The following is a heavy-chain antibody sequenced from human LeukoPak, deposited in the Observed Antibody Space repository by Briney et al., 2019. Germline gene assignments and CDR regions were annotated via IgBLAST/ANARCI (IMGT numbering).Heavy chain of an antibody. CDR3: ARGGGIAASGLNWFDP. J-gene: IGHJ5*02. CDR1: GFTFSSYA. Sequence: GGSLRLSCAASGFTFSSYAMHWVRQAPGKGLEGVAVISYDGSNKYYADSVKGRFTISRDNSKNTLYLQMNSLRAEDTAVYYCARGGGIAASGLNWFDPWGQGTLVTVSS. V-gene: IGHV3-30*04. D-gene: IGHD6-13*01. CDR2: ISYDGSNK.